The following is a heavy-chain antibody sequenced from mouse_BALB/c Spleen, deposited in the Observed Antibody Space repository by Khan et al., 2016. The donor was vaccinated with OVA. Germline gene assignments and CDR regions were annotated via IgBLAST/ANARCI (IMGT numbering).Heavy chain of an antibody. CDR1: GYTFSSYW. D-gene: IGHD1-1*01. J-gene: IGHJ3*01. CDR3: ARGNYYGSTSWFGY. Sequence: VQLQESGAEPMKPGASVKISCKATGYTFSSYWIEWVKQRPGHGLEWIGEILPGSNSSNYNERFKGKATITADTSSNTAYMQLSSLTSEDSAIYYCARGNYYGSTSWFGYWGQGTLVTVSA. CDR2: ILPGSNSS. V-gene: IGHV1-9*01.